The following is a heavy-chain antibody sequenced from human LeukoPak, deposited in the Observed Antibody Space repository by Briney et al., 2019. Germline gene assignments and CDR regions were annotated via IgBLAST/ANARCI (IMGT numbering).Heavy chain of an antibody. CDR1: GFTFSSYA. CDR3: ARDLRTD. V-gene: IGHV3-48*04. J-gene: IGHJ4*02. CDR2: ISSSSSTI. D-gene: IGHD4-17*01. Sequence: GGSLRLSCAASGFTFSSYAMSWVRQAPGKGLEWVSYISSSSSTIYYADSVKGRFTISRDNAKNSLYLQMNSLRAEDTAVYYCARDLRTDWGQGTLVIVSS.